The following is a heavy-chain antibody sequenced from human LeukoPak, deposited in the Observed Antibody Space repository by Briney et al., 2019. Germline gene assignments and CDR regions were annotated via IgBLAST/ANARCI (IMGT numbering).Heavy chain of an antibody. D-gene: IGHD4-17*01. V-gene: IGHV1-18*01. CDR1: GYTFTNYG. Sequence: ASVRVSCKASGYTFTNYGISWVRQAPGQGLEWMGWISAYNGNTDYAQKLQGRVTMTTDTSTSTAYMELRDLTSDDTAVYYRLRTTMTTKTFDYWGQGTLVTVSS. J-gene: IGHJ4*02. CDR2: ISAYNGNT. CDR3: LRTTMTTKTFDY.